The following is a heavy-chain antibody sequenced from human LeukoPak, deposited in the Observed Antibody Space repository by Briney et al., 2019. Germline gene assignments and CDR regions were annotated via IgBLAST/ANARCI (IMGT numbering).Heavy chain of an antibody. CDR2: IKQDGSEK. D-gene: IGHD5-12*01. J-gene: IGHJ4*02. CDR1: GFTFSSYW. Sequence: PGGSLRLSCAVSGFTFSSYWMSWVRQAQGKGLEWVANIKQDGSEKSYVASVKGRFTISRDNAKHSLYLQMNSLRAEDTAVYYCARGGVATIGGENYDYWGQGTLVTVSS. CDR3: ARGGVATIGGENYDY. V-gene: IGHV3-7*01.